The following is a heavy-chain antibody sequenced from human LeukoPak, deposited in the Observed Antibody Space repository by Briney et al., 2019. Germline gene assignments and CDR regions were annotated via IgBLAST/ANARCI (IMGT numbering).Heavy chain of an antibody. D-gene: IGHD6-19*01. Sequence: SETLSLTCAVYGGSFSGYYWSWIRQPPGKGLEWIGEINQSGSTNYNPSPNSRVTISVDTSKKQFSLKLSSVTAADTAVYYCARVLEGSSGQHWYFDLWGRGTLVTVSS. CDR3: ARVLEGSSGQHWYFDL. V-gene: IGHV4-34*01. CDR1: GGSFSGYY. CDR2: INQSGST. J-gene: IGHJ2*01.